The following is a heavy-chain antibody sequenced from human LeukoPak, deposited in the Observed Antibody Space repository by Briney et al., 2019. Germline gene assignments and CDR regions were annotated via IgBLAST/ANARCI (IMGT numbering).Heavy chain of an antibody. Sequence: SETLSLTCTVSGGSISSYYWSWIRQPPGKGLEWIGYIYYSGSTNYNPSLKSRVTISVDTSKNQFSLKLSSVTAADTAVYYCAREMSPPFSGRGYGMDVWGQGTTVTVSS. D-gene: IGHD1-26*01. CDR3: AREMSPPFSGRGYGMDV. J-gene: IGHJ6*02. V-gene: IGHV4-59*01. CDR1: GGSISSYY. CDR2: IYYSGST.